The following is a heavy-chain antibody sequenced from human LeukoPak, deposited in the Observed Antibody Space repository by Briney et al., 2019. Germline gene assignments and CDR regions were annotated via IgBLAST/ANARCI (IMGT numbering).Heavy chain of an antibody. V-gene: IGHV4-38-2*02. J-gene: IGHJ3*02. CDR1: GYSISRGYD. CDR2: IYQSGST. CDR3: ASSGEGLDAFDI. D-gene: IGHD3-16*01. Sequence: SETLSLTCTVSGYSISRGYDWGWVRPPPGKGLGLRECIYQSGSTYSRPSLKRRVTISVHTSKNHFSLYLSSVTAAHTAVSECASSGEGLDAFDIWGEGEIVTVSS.